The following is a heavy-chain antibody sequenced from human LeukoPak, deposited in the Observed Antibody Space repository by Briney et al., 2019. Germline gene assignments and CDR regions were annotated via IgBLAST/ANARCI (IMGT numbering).Heavy chain of an antibody. CDR3: AHSDRIFLRRGFDY. CDR1: GFSLSTSGVG. CDR2: IYLDDDK. D-gene: IGHD3-3*01. Sequence: SGPTLVNPTQTLTXTCTFSGFSLSTSGVGVGWIRQRPGKALEWLAFIYLDDDKRYSPSLKSRLTITKDTSKNQVVLTMTNMDPVDTATYYCAHSDRIFLRRGFDYWGQGTLVTVSS. J-gene: IGHJ4*02. V-gene: IGHV2-5*02.